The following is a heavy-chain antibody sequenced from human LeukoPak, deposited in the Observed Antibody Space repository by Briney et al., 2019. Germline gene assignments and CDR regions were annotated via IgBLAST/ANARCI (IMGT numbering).Heavy chain of an antibody. Sequence: ASVKVSCKASGYIFNFYGISWVRQAPGQGLEWMGWISAYNGNTNYAQKVQGRVTMTTDTSTTTAYMELRSLRSDDTAVYFCARDDYGSGSFSPFLYWGQGTLVTVSS. CDR3: ARDDYGSGSFSPFLY. V-gene: IGHV1-18*01. J-gene: IGHJ1*01. D-gene: IGHD3-10*01. CDR2: ISAYNGNT. CDR1: GYIFNFYG.